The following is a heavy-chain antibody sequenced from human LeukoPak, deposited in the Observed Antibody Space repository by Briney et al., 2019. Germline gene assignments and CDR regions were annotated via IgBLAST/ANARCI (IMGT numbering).Heavy chain of an antibody. D-gene: IGHD6-19*01. J-gene: IGHJ4*02. CDR2: INPNTGAT. CDR1: GYTFTGYY. CDR3: ARDRVGSGWPRPYYFEF. Sequence: ASVKVPCKPSGYTFTGYYIHWVRQAPGLGLEWMGWINPNTGATMYGQKFQGRVTLPRDTSIDTAYIELSNLRSDDTALYYCARDRVGSGWPRPYYFEFWGQGSLVTVSS. V-gene: IGHV1-2*02.